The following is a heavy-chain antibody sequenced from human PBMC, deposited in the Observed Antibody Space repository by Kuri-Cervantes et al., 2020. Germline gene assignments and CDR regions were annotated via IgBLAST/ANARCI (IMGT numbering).Heavy chain of an antibody. J-gene: IGHJ5*02. CDR2: INHSGST. Sequence: GSLRLSCTVSGGSISSYYWSWIRQPPGKGLEWIGEINHSGSTNYNPSLKSRVTISADTSKNQFSLKLSSVTAVDTAVYYCARNKGFGELGGFDPWGQGTLVTVSS. V-gene: IGHV4-34*01. CDR3: ARNKGFGELGGFDP. D-gene: IGHD3-10*01. CDR1: GGSISSYY.